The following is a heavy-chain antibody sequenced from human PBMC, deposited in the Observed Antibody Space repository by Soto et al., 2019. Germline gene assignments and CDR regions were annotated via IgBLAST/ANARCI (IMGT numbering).Heavy chain of an antibody. CDR2: IIPIFGTA. CDR3: ARSFGVAAAGPFDY. D-gene: IGHD6-13*01. CDR1: GGTFSSYA. Sequence: SVKVSCKASGGTFSSYAISWVRQAPGQGLEWMGGIIPIFGTANYAQKFQGRVTITADESTSTAYMKLSSVTAADTAVYYCARSFGVAAAGPFDYWGQGTLVTVSS. J-gene: IGHJ4*02. V-gene: IGHV1-69*13.